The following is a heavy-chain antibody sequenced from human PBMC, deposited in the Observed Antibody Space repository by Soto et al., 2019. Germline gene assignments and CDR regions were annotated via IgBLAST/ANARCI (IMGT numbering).Heavy chain of an antibody. J-gene: IGHJ6*03. V-gene: IGHV4-4*09. CDR2: IYRSGST. Sequence: QVQMQESGPGLVKTSATLSLTCTVSGDSVRNQYWSWIRRPPGRGLEWIGYIYRSGSTKYNPSLKSRLTISVDTCKNQFSLKLSSVTAADTAVYYCARTLDYGHMDVWGKGTTVTVSS. D-gene: IGHD3-16*01. CDR1: GDSVRNQY. CDR3: ARTLDYGHMDV.